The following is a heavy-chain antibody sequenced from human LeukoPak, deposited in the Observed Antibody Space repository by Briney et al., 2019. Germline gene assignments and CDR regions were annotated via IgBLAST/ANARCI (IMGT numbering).Heavy chain of an antibody. Sequence: PSETLSLTCAVYGGSFSGYYWSWIRQPPGKGLEWIGEINHSGSTNYNPSLKSRVTISVDTSKNQFSLKLSSVTAAHTAVYYCARGGPTVTTRPFDYWGQGTLVTVSS. D-gene: IGHD4-17*01. CDR3: ARGGPTVTTRPFDY. CDR1: GGSFSGYY. J-gene: IGHJ4*02. V-gene: IGHV4-34*01. CDR2: INHSGST.